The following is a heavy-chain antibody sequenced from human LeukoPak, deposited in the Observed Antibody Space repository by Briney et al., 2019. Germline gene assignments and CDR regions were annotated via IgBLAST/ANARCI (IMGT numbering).Heavy chain of an antibody. CDR1: GGSISSYY. CDR2: VSYSGST. Sequence: SETLSLTCTVFGGSISSYYWSWVRQPPGKGLEWIGYVSYSGSTDYNPSLKSRVIISIDTSKNQFSLRLRSVTAADTAVYYCARENDRYGRIDYWGRGTQVTVSS. J-gene: IGHJ4*02. CDR3: ARENDRYGRIDY. V-gene: IGHV4-59*01. D-gene: IGHD5-18*01.